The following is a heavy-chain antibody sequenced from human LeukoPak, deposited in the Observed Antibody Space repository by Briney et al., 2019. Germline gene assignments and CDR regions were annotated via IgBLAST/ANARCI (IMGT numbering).Heavy chain of an antibody. Sequence: SETLSLTCTVSGGSISSTFYYWSWIRQPAGKGLEWIGRIYSSGSTNYNPSLKSRVTMSVDTSKNQFSLKLSSVTAADTAVYYCATFYCTNGVCDDYWGQGTLVTVSS. CDR3: ATFYCTNGVCDDY. V-gene: IGHV4-61*02. J-gene: IGHJ4*02. D-gene: IGHD2-8*01. CDR1: GGSISSTFYY. CDR2: IYSSGST.